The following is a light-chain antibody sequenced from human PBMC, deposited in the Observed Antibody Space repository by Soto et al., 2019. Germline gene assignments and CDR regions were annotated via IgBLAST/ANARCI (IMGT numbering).Light chain of an antibody. CDR3: QQLNSYPLT. V-gene: IGKV1-9*01. CDR1: QSISTY. CDR2: GAS. J-gene: IGKJ5*01. Sequence: QMTQSPSSLSASVGDRVTITCRASQSISTYLNWYQHKPGKAPKVLINGASRLHTGVPSRFSGSGSGTEFTLTISSLQPEDFATYYCQQLNSYPLTFGQGTRREIK.